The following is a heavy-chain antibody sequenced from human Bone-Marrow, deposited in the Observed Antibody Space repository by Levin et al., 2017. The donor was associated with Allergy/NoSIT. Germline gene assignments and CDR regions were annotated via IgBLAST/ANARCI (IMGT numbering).Heavy chain of an antibody. CDR3: ARSGWSPNWFDP. CDR1: GFSLRTSGVG. Sequence: TLSLTCTFSGFSLRTSGVGVGWIRQPPGKALEWLALIYWDDDKRYSPSLKSRLTITKDTSKNQVVLTMTNMDPVDTATYYCARSGWSPNWFDPWGQGTLVTVSS. CDR2: IYWDDDK. J-gene: IGHJ5*02. V-gene: IGHV2-5*02. D-gene: IGHD6-19*01.